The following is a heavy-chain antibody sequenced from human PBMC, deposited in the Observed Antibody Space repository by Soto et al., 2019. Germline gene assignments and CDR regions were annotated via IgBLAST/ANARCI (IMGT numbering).Heavy chain of an antibody. V-gene: IGHV3-23*01. J-gene: IGHJ6*03. CDR1: GFDFRSYV. CDR3: AKGGAPKYYYYMDV. Sequence: EVQLMESGGGLVEPGGSLRLSCAASGFDFRSYVMSWVRQAPGKGLEWVSGINDSGDETNYAEIVRGRFAISRDNSKNTLYSQMSSLRDDDTAVYYCAKGGAPKYYYYMDVRGKGTTVTVSS. CDR2: INDSGDET.